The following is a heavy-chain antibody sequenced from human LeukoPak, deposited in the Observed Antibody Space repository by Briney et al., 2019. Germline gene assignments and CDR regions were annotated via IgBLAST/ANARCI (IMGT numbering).Heavy chain of an antibody. CDR3: ASEAEWELLGYAFDI. J-gene: IGHJ3*02. D-gene: IGHD1-26*01. CDR1: GGSISTNNW. Sequence: PSETLSLTCAVSGGSISTNNWWSWVRQPPGKGLEWIGEIYHSGSTNYNPSLKSRVTISVDTSKNQFSLKLSSVTAADTAVYYCASEAEWELLGYAFDIWGQGTMVTVSS. CDR2: IYHSGST. V-gene: IGHV4-4*02.